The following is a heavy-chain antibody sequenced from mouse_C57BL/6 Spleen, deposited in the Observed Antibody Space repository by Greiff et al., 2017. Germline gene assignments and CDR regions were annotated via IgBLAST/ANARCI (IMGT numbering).Heavy chain of an antibody. Sequence: QVQLQQPGAELVKPGASVKLSCKASGYTFTSYWMHWVKQRPGQGLEWIGMIHPTSGSTNYNEKFKGKATLTVDKSSSTAYMQLSSLTSEDSAVYYWASDYDGGSYWYFDVWGTGTTVTVSS. D-gene: IGHD1-1*01. CDR3: ASDYDGGSYWYFDV. CDR2: IHPTSGST. CDR1: GYTFTSYW. V-gene: IGHV1-64*01. J-gene: IGHJ1*03.